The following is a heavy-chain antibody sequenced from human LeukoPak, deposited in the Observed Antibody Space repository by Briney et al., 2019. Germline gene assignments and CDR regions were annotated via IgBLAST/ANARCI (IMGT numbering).Heavy chain of an antibody. J-gene: IGHJ4*02. D-gene: IGHD1-1*01. Sequence: PGGSLRLSCVASGISISNFWMHWVRQAPGKGLEWVAIINKDGNDQKYVDSVKGRFTLSRDNAKNSVYLQMNSLRAEDTALYYCVTDGYKWNAFEYWGQGTLVTVSP. CDR2: INKDGNDQ. V-gene: IGHV3-7*01. CDR1: GISISNFW. CDR3: VTDGYKWNAFEY.